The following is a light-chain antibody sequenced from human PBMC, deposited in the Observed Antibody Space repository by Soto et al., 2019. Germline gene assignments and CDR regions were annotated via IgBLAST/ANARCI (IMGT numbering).Light chain of an antibody. CDR2: DDS. J-gene: IGLJ2*01. V-gene: IGLV3-21*02. Sequence: SYELTQPPSMSVAPGQTARITCGGTNIGSKSVHWYQQTPGQAPVLVVYDDSDRPSGIPERVSGSNSGTTATLTISRVEAGDEADYYCQVWDSSTDHIVFGGGTKVTVL. CDR3: QVWDSSTDHIV. CDR1: NIGSKS.